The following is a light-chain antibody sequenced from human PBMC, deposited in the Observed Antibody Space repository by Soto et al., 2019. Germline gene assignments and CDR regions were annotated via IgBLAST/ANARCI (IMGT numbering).Light chain of an antibody. CDR3: QQYNSYWET. Sequence: LSASVGDRVTITCRASQSISSWLAWYQQKPGKAPKLLIYDASSLESGVPSRFSGSGSGTEFTLTISSLQPDDFATYYCQQYNSYWETFGQGTKVDI. CDR2: DAS. CDR1: QSISSW. V-gene: IGKV1-5*01. J-gene: IGKJ1*01.